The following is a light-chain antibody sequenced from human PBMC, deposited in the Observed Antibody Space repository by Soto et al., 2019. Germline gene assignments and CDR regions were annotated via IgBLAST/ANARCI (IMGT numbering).Light chain of an antibody. V-gene: IGLV2-14*01. Sequence: QSVLTQPASVSGSPGQSITISCTGTSSDVGGYNYVSWYQQHPGKAPKLMIYDVSNRPSGVSNRFSGSKSGNTASLTISGLQAEDEADYYCSSYTSSSTRWLLGGGTKLTVL. CDR3: SSYTSSSTRWL. CDR2: DVS. CDR1: SSDVGGYNY. J-gene: IGLJ3*02.